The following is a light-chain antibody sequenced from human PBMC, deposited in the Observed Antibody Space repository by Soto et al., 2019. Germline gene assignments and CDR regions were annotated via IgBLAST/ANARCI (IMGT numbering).Light chain of an antibody. CDR3: QQYNNWPLT. V-gene: IGKV3D-15*01. CDR1: QTVRDN. Sequence: EIMLTQSPATLYLYPRVRATPSCWASQTVRDNLGWYQQKPGQPPRLLIYGATTRATGIPARFSGSGSGTEFTLTISSLQSEDFAVYYCQQYNNWPLTFGGGTKVDIK. J-gene: IGKJ4*01. CDR2: GAT.